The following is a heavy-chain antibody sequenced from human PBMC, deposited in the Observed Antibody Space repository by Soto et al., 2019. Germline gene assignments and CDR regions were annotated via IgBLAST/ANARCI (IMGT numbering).Heavy chain of an antibody. CDR2: ISSRGSSI. J-gene: IGHJ6*02. CDR3: ARGYYDFWSGYYISPYGMDV. Sequence: PGGSLRLSCAVSGFTFSDYYMSWIGQAPGKGLEWVSYISSRGSSIYYADSVKGRFTISRDNAKNSLYLQMNGLRAEDTAVYYCARGYYDFWSGYYISPYGMDVWGQGTTGTVSS. CDR1: GFTFSDYY. D-gene: IGHD3-3*01. V-gene: IGHV3-11*01.